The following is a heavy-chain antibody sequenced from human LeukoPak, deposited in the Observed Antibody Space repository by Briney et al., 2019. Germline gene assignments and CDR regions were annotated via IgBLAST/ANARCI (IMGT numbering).Heavy chain of an antibody. CDR1: GGSISSSSYY. D-gene: IGHD6-6*01. CDR3: AREGSARGQSGWFDP. V-gene: IGHV4-39*07. J-gene: IGHJ5*02. CDR2: IYYSGST. Sequence: PSETLSLTCTVSGGSISSSSYYWGWIRQPPGKGLEWIVSIYYSGSTYYDPSLKSRVTISVDTSKNQFSLKLSSVTAADTAVYYCAREGSARGQSGWFDPWGQGTLVTVSS.